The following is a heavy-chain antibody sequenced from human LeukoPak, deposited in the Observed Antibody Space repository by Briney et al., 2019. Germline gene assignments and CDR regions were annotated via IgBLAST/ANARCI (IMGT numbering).Heavy chain of an antibody. Sequence: PSETLSLTCTVSGGSISSYYWSWIRQPPGKGLEWIGYINYSGSTDYNPSLKSRVTMSVDTSKNQFSLKLSSVTAADTAVYYCARQNPGSWYAYGFDYWGQGTLVTVSS. CDR2: INYSGST. CDR3: ARQNPGSWYAYGFDY. J-gene: IGHJ4*02. CDR1: GGSISSYY. V-gene: IGHV4-59*08. D-gene: IGHD6-13*01.